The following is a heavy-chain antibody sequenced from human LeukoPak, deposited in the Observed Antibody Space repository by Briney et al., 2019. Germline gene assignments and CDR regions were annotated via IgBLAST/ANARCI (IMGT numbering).Heavy chain of an antibody. J-gene: IGHJ6*02. Sequence: SETLSLTCTVSGGSISSGSYYWSWIRQPAGKGLEWIGRIYTSGSTNYNPSLKSRVTISVDTSKNQFSLKLSSVTAADTAVYYCARGTLTVVVAAPSHYYYGMDVWGQGTTVTVSS. CDR1: GGSISSGSYY. V-gene: IGHV4-61*02. D-gene: IGHD2-15*01. CDR2: IYTSGST. CDR3: ARGTLTVVVAAPSHYYYGMDV.